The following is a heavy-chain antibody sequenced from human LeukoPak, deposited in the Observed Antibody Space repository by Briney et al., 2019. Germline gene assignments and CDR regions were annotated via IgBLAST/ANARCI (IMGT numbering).Heavy chain of an antibody. CDR1: GGSINSNYWY. J-gene: IGHJ6*03. V-gene: IGHV4-59*01. D-gene: IGHD3-3*01. Sequence: PSETLSLTXTISGGSINSNYWYWSWIRQPPGKGLEWIGYIYYTGRTKNNPSLKSRVTISIDTSKNQFSLKLTSVTAADTAVYYCASGPDFYMDVWGKGTTVTVSS. CDR3: ASGPDFYMDV. CDR2: IYYTGRT.